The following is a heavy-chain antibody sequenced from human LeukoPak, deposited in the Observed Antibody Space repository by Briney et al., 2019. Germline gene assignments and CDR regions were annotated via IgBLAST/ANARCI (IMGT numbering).Heavy chain of an antibody. V-gene: IGHV3-53*01. CDR2: IYSGGST. J-gene: IGHJ6*02. Sequence: GGSLRLSCAASGFTVSSNYMSWVRQAPGKGLEWVSVIYSGGSTYYADSVKGRFTISRDNSKNTLYLQMNSLRAEDTAVYYCARDNPNYNGSGSYSPTWYYGMDVWGQGTTVTVSS. CDR3: ARDNPNYNGSGSYSPTWYYGMDV. D-gene: IGHD3-10*01. CDR1: GFTVSSNY.